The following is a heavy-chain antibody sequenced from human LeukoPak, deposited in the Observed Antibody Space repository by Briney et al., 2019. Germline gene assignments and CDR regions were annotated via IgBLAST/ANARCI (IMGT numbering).Heavy chain of an antibody. Sequence: PSETLSLTCTVSGGSISSSSYYWGWIRQPPGKGLEWIGSIYYSGSTYYNPSLKSRVTISVDTSKNQFSLKLSSVTAADTAVYYCARDVKYSSGWYFDYWGQGTLVTVSS. D-gene: IGHD6-19*01. CDR1: GGSISSSSYY. J-gene: IGHJ4*02. CDR3: ARDVKYSSGWYFDY. CDR2: IYYSGST. V-gene: IGHV4-39*02.